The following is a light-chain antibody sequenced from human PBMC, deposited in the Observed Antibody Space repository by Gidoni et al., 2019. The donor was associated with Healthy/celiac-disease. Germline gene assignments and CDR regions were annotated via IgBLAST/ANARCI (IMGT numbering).Light chain of an antibody. J-gene: IGLJ1*01. Sequence: QSVLTQQPSVSEAPRQRVTISCSGSSSNIGNNAVNWYQQLPGKAPKLLIYYDDLLPSGVSDRFSGSKSGTSASLAISGLQSDDEADYYCAAWDDSLNGLYVFGTGTKVTVL. CDR2: YDD. V-gene: IGLV1-36*01. CDR3: AAWDDSLNGLYV. CDR1: SSNIGNNA.